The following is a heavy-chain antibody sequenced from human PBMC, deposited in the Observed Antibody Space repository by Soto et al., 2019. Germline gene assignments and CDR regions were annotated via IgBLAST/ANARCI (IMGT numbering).Heavy chain of an antibody. V-gene: IGHV3-23*01. Sequence: EVQLLESGGGLVHPGGSLRLSCAASGFSFSNYAMNWVRQAPGKVLELVSFISGSRNDGITKYVDSVKGRFTISRDNSKNTLYLQISSLRAEDTEVYYCVKYPTDYVDNYWGQGTMVTVSS. CDR2: ISGSRNDGIT. CDR3: VKYPTDYVDNY. J-gene: IGHJ4*02. CDR1: GFSFSNYA. D-gene: IGHD4-17*01.